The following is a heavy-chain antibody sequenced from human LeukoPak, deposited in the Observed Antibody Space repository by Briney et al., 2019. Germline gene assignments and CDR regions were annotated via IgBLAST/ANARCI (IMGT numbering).Heavy chain of an antibody. Sequence: GGSLSLSCAASGFTVSSNYMSWVRQAPGKGLEWVSVIYSGGSTYYADSVKGRFTISRDNSKNTLYLQMNSLRAEDTAVYYCARLRPGSFDYWGQGTLVTVSS. CDR2: IYSGGST. D-gene: IGHD3-10*01. J-gene: IGHJ4*02. V-gene: IGHV3-66*04. CDR3: ARLRPGSFDY. CDR1: GFTVSSNY.